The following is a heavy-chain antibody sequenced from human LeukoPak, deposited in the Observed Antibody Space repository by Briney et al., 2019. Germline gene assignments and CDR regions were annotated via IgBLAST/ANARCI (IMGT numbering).Heavy chain of an antibody. CDR1: GFTFSSYG. CDR2: ISYDGSNK. D-gene: IGHD3-16*01. V-gene: IGHV3-30*18. J-gene: IGHJ4*02. Sequence: GGSLRLSCAASGFTFSSYGMHWVRQAPGKGLEWVVVISYDGSNKYYADSVKGRFTISRDNSKNTLYLQMNSLRAEDTAVYYCAKGAYDYVWGSLIDYWGQGTLVTVSS. CDR3: AKGAYDYVWGSLIDY.